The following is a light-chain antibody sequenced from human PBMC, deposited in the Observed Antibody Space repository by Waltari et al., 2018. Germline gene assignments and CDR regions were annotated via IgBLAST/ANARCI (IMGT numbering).Light chain of an antibody. CDR3: SVYMGSGIWV. J-gene: IGLJ3*02. CDR1: SGSLSSTSY. V-gene: IGLV8-61*01. Sequence: QTVVTQEPSLSVSPGGTVTLTCALSSGSLSSTSYATWYRQTPGQAPRPLGDNGYGRSFGVPGRFSGSVLGNKAALPITGAQADDESDYFCSVYMGSGIWVFGGGTKLTVL. CDR2: NGY.